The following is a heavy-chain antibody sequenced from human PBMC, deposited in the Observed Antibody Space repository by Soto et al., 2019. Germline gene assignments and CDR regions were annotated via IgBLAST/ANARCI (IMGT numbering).Heavy chain of an antibody. Sequence: SETLSLTCSVSGGSISGYYWSWIRQPPGKELEWIGYIYYTGSTSYNPSLKSRVTISVDTSRNQFSLKLNSVTAADTAVYYCARDADSGTYYPFYYWGQGNLVTVSS. D-gene: IGHD1-26*01. CDR2: IYYTGST. J-gene: IGHJ4*02. V-gene: IGHV4-59*01. CDR1: GGSISGYY. CDR3: ARDADSGTYYPFYY.